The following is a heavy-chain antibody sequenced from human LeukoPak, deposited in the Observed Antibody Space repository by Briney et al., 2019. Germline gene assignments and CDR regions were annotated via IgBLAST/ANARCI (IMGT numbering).Heavy chain of an antibody. D-gene: IGHD4-23*01. Sequence: GGSLRLSCAASGFTFSAYEMTWVRQAPGKGLEWVSYIGSSGSTVYYADSVKGRFTISRDNAKNPLYMQMESLRDEDTAIYYCARDTLEYSNSPDALDIWGQGTMVTVSS. CDR1: GFTFSAYE. V-gene: IGHV3-48*03. J-gene: IGHJ3*02. CDR3: ARDTLEYSNSPDALDI. CDR2: IGSSGSTV.